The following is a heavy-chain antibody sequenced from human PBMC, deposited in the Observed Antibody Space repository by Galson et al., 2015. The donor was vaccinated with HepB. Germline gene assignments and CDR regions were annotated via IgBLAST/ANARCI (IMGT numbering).Heavy chain of an antibody. Sequence: SLRLSCATSGFTFGDYIVSWFRQAPGEGLEWVGFIKSKAYGGTTEYAASVKGRFTISRDDSKSIAYLQMNSLKIEDTAVYFCTRDNFWDYWGQGTLVTVSS. J-gene: IGHJ4*02. CDR1: GFTFGDYI. V-gene: IGHV3-49*03. CDR3: TRDNFWDY. D-gene: IGHD1-20*01. CDR2: IKSKAYGGTT.